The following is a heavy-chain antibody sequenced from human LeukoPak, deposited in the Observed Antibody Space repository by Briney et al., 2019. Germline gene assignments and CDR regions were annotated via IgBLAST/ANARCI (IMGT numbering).Heavy chain of an antibody. V-gene: IGHV4-34*01. D-gene: IGHD5-18*01. CDR2: INHSGST. CDR1: GGSFSGYY. J-gene: IGHJ2*01. Sequence: SETLSLTCAVYGGSFSGYYWSWIRQPPGKGLEWIGEINHSGSTNYNPSLKSRVTISVDTSKNQFSLKLSSVTAADTAVYYCARQVGYSYGAYWYFDLWGRGTLVTVSS. CDR3: ARQVGYSYGAYWYFDL.